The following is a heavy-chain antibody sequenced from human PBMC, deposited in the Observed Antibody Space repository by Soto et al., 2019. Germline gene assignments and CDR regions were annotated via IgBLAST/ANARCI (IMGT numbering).Heavy chain of an antibody. D-gene: IGHD2-15*01. V-gene: IGHV3-23*01. J-gene: IGHJ4*02. CDR3: AKRRGAVVHFDY. CDR2: VSIGGST. CDR1: GFTFSSYA. Sequence: DVQLLESGGGLVQPAGSLRLSCAASGFTFSSYAMGWVRQGPGKGLECVAVVSIGGSTHYADSVRGRFTISRDNSKNTLSLQMNCLTAENTAVYFCAKRRGAVVHFDYWGQGALVTVSS.